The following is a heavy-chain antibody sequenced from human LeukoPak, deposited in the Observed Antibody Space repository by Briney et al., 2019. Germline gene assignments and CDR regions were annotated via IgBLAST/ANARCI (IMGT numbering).Heavy chain of an antibody. CDR2: IYYSGST. V-gene: IGHV4-59*01. CDR3: ARDSEDSSGCYLQFDY. D-gene: IGHD3-22*01. CDR1: GGSISSYY. J-gene: IGHJ4*02. Sequence: SETLSLTCTVSGGSISSYYWSWIRQPPGKGLEWIGYIYYSGSTNYNPSLKSRVTISVDTSKNQFSLKLSSVTAADTAVYYCARDSEDSSGCYLQFDYWGQGTLVTVSS.